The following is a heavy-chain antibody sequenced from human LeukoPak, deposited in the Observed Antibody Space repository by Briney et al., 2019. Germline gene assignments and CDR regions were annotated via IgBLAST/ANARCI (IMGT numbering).Heavy chain of an antibody. V-gene: IGHV1-2*02. CDR3: ARDRLEHSYYYDSRLFDY. Sequence: GASVKVSCKASGYTFTGYYMHWVRQAPGQGLEWMGWINPNSGGTNYAQKFQGRVTMTRDTSISTAYMELNSLRAEDTAVYYCARDRLEHSYYYDSRLFDYWGQGTLVTVSS. CDR1: GYTFTGYY. D-gene: IGHD3-22*01. J-gene: IGHJ4*02. CDR2: INPNSGGT.